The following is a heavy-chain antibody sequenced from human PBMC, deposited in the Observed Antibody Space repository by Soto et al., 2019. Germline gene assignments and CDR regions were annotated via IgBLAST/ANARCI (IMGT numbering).Heavy chain of an antibody. CDR3: TTVRSGDTRGNYYYYGMDV. J-gene: IGHJ6*02. CDR1: GFTFSNAW. V-gene: IGHV3-15*07. Sequence: GGSLRLSCAASGFTFSNAWMNWVRQAPGKGLEWVGRIKSKTDGGTTDYAAPVKGRFTISRDDSKNTLYLQMNSLKTEDTAVYYCTTVRSGDTRGNYYYYGMDVWGQGTTVTVSS. D-gene: IGHD2-21*01. CDR2: IKSKTDGGTT.